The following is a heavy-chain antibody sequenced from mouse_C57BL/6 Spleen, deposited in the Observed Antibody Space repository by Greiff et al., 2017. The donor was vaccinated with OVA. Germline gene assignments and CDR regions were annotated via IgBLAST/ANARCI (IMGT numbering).Heavy chain of an antibody. CDR1: GFTFSSYA. CDR2: ISDGGSYT. CDR3: ARDGGTRGYFDV. D-gene: IGHD1-1*01. Sequence: EVKVVESGGGLVKPGGSLKLSCAASGFTFSSYAMSWVRQTPEKRLEWVATISDGGSYTYYPDNVKGRFTISRDNAKNNLYLQMSHLKSEDTAMYYCARDGGTRGYFDVWGTGTTVTVSS. V-gene: IGHV5-4*01. J-gene: IGHJ1*03.